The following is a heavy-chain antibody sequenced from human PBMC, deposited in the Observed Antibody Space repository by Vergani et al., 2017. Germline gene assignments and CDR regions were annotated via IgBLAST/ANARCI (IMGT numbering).Heavy chain of an antibody. V-gene: IGHV1-69*02. CDR3: ARASGSYSKNAFDI. Sequence: HVQLAQSGAAVKKPGSSVQVSCKAAGGTFSRYTISWVRQATGHGLEWMGRSIPILGIANYAQKFQGRVMITADKSTSTAYMELSSLRSEDTAVYYCARASGSYSKNAFDIWGEGTMVTVSS. CDR1: GGTFSRYT. CDR2: SIPILGIA. D-gene: IGHD1-26*01. J-gene: IGHJ3*02.